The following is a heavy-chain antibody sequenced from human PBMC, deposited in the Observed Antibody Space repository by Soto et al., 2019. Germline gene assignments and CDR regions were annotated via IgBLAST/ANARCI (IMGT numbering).Heavy chain of an antibody. CDR2: IWYDGSNK. J-gene: IGHJ6*02. Sequence: PGWSLRLSCAASGFTFSSYGMHWVRQAPGKGLEWVAVIWYDGSNKYYADSVKGRFTISRDNSKNTLYLQMNNLRAEDTAVYYSARERVKGIVSGSYYPYYYYGMDVWGQGTTVTVSS. CDR3: ARERVKGIVSGSYYPYYYYGMDV. D-gene: IGHD1-26*01. V-gene: IGHV3-33*01. CDR1: GFTFSSYG.